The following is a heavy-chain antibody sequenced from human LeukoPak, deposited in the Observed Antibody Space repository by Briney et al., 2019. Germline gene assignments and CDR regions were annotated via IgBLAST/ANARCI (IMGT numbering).Heavy chain of an antibody. CDR1: GYTLTGYY. Sequence: ASVKVFCKASGYTLTGYYMHWVRQDPGQGLEWMGWINPNSGGTNYAQKFQGRVTMTRDTSISTAYMELSRLRSDDTAVYYCAREGIAVAGTDWFDPWGQGTLVTVSS. CDR3: AREGIAVAGTDWFDP. D-gene: IGHD6-19*01. J-gene: IGHJ5*02. CDR2: INPNSGGT. V-gene: IGHV1-2*02.